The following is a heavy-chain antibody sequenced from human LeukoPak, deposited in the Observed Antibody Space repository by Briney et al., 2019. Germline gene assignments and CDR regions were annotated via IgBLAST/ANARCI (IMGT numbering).Heavy chain of an antibody. D-gene: IGHD3-3*02. J-gene: IGHJ4*02. CDR2: ISGNNDYT. V-gene: IGHV1-18*01. CDR3: ARGPWVAFRDLPQLDF. CDR1: GYTFSDFA. Sequence: GASVKVSCKASGYTFSDFAITWVRQAPGQGLEWRGWISGNNDYTNYAQKFEGRVTMTTDTSTTTGFLELRSLRSDDTAVYYCARGPWVAFRDLPQLDFWGQGTLVTVSS.